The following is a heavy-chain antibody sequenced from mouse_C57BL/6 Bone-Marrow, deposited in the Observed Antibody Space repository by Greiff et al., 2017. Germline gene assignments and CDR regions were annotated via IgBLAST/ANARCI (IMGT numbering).Heavy chain of an antibody. Sequence: QVQLKQPGAELVRPGSSVKLSCKASGYTFTSYWMDWVKQRPGQGLEWIGNIYPSDSETHYNQKFKDKATLTVDKSSSTAYMQLSSLTSEDSAVYYCARGVYYGSSYWYFDVWGTGTTVTVSS. J-gene: IGHJ1*03. CDR2: IYPSDSET. CDR3: ARGVYYGSSYWYFDV. V-gene: IGHV1-61*01. CDR1: GYTFTSYW. D-gene: IGHD1-1*01.